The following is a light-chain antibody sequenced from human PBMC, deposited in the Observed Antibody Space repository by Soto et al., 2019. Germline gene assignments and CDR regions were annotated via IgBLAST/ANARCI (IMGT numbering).Light chain of an antibody. CDR3: QSYDSSNPWV. V-gene: IGLV6-57*03. J-gene: IGLJ3*02. CDR1: SGSIASNY. CDR2: EDN. Sequence: NFMLTQPHSVSESQGKTVTISCTRSSGSIASNYVQWYQQRPGSAPTTVIYEDNQRPSGVPDRFSGSIDSSSNSASLTISGLKTEDEADYYCQSYDSSNPWVFGGGTKLTVL.